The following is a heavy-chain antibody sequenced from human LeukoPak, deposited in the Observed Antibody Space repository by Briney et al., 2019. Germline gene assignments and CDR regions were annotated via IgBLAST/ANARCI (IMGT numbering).Heavy chain of an antibody. J-gene: IGHJ4*02. Sequence: GGSLRLSCAASGFTFSSYSMNWVRQAPGKGLEWVSYITGSISTIYYADSVKGRFTISRDNAKNSVYLQMNSLRAEDTAVYYCAKSTEYDILTGYLYYFDYWGQGTLVTVSS. V-gene: IGHV3-48*01. CDR2: ITGSISTI. D-gene: IGHD3-9*01. CDR1: GFTFSSYS. CDR3: AKSTEYDILTGYLYYFDY.